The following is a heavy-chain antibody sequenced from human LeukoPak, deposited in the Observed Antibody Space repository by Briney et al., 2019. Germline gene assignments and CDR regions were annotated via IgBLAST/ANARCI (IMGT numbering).Heavy chain of an antibody. V-gene: IGHV3-11*04. CDR3: AELGITMIGGV. D-gene: IGHD3-10*02. J-gene: IGHJ6*04. CDR1: GFTFSNTW. Sequence: PGGSLRLSCAASGFTFSNTWMSWVRQAPGKGLEWVSYISSSGSTIYYADSVKGRFTISRDNAKNSLYLQMNSLRAEDTAVYYCAELGITMIGGVWGKGTTVTISS. CDR2: ISSSGSTI.